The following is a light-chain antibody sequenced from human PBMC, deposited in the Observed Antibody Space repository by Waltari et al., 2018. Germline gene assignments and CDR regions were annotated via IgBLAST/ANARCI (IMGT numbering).Light chain of an antibody. CDR3: QQYNDWPPT. J-gene: IGKJ4*01. CDR2: AAS. Sequence: DIQMTQSPSSLSASVGDRVSITCRASQSISTHLNWYQQKPGKAPKLLIYAASNLQSGVPSRFSGRGSETEFTLTISSLQSEDFAVYYCQQYNDWPPTFGGGTKVEIK. V-gene: IGKV1-39*01. CDR1: QSISTH.